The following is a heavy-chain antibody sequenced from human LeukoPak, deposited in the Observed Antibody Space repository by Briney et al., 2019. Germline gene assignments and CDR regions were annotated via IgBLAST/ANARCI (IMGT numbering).Heavy chain of an antibody. CDR2: IFPILGIA. Sequence: ASVKVSCKASGGTFSRYTISWVRQAPGQGLEWMGRIFPILGIANYAQKFQGRVTITADKSTSTAYMELSSLRSEDTAVYYCARGDWFAVAARRGMDVWGQGTTVTVSS. V-gene: IGHV1-69*02. CDR3: ARGDWFAVAARRGMDV. J-gene: IGHJ6*02. CDR1: GGTFSRYT. D-gene: IGHD2-21*01.